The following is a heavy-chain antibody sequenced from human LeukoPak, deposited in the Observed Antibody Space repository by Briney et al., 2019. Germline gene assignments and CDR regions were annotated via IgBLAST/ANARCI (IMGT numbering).Heavy chain of an antibody. CDR2: INPNSGGT. D-gene: IGHD3-10*01. CDR3: ALIGDHAWFDP. V-gene: IGHV1-2*02. Sequence: ASVKVSCKASGYTFSGYYIFWVRRAPGQGLEWMGWINPNSGGTNYAPEFQGRLTMTRDTSITTAYMELSTLRSDDTAVYYCALIGDHAWFDPWGQGTLVTVSS. CDR1: GYTFSGYY. J-gene: IGHJ5*02.